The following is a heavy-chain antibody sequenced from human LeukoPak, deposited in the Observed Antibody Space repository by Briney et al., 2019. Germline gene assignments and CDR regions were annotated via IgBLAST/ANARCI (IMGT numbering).Heavy chain of an antibody. V-gene: IGHV4-39*01. D-gene: IGHD3-10*01. J-gene: IGHJ4*02. CDR3: ARTRYYYNSRSYGAPYYFDY. CDR2: IYYSGST. CDR1: GGSISSSSYY. Sequence: PSETLSLTCTVSGGSISSSSYYWGWIRQSPGTGLEWIGSIYYSGSTYYKSSLKSRVTISVDTSKNQFSLKLSSVTAADTAVYYCARTRYYYNSRSYGAPYYFDYWGQGTLVTVSS.